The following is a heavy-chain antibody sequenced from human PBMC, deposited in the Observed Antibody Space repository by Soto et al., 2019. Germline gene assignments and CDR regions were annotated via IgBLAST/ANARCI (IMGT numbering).Heavy chain of an antibody. CDR2: IIPIFGTA. V-gene: IGHV1-69*13. CDR3: ARGSSITIFGVANARSPWFDP. D-gene: IGHD3-3*01. Sequence: ASLKVSCKASGGTFSSYAISWVRQAPGQGLEWMGGIIPIFGTANYAQKFQGRVTITADESTSTAYMELSSLRSEDTAVYYCARGSSITIFGVANARSPWFDPWGQGTLVTVSS. J-gene: IGHJ5*02. CDR1: GGTFSSYA.